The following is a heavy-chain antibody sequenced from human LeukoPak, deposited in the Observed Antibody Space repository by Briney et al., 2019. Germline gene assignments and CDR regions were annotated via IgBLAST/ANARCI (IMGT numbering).Heavy chain of an antibody. D-gene: IGHD3-3*01. CDR2: INHSGST. CDR3: ARGFSRYYDFGDYYYMDV. Sequence: PSETLSLTCAVYGGSFSGYYWSWIRQPPGKGLEWIGEINHSGSTNYNPSLKSRVTISVDTSKNQFSLKLGSVTAADTAVYYCARGFSRYYDFGDYYYMDVWGKGTTVTVSS. V-gene: IGHV4-34*01. CDR1: GGSFSGYY. J-gene: IGHJ6*03.